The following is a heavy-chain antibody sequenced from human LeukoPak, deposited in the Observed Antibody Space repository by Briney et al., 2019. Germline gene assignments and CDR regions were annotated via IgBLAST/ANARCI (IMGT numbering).Heavy chain of an antibody. Sequence: PGGSLRLSCAASGFSFSSHSMNWVRQAPGKGLEWVSSISSTSSYIYYADSVKGRFTISRDNAKNSLYLQMNSLRGEDTAVYYFARDLGVRSRPYSDYWGQGTLVTVSS. CDR3: ARDLGVRSRPYSDY. CDR2: ISSTSSYI. CDR1: GFSFSSHS. V-gene: IGHV3-21*06. D-gene: IGHD6-6*01. J-gene: IGHJ4*02.